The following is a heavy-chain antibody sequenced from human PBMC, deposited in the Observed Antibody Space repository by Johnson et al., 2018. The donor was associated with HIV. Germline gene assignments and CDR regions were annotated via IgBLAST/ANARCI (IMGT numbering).Heavy chain of an antibody. V-gene: IGHV3-30*02. CDR1: GFTFSSYA. J-gene: IGHJ3*02. CDR2: IRYDGSNK. CDR3: AKAVAGPGRDAFDI. Sequence: QVQLVESGGGVVQPGRSLRLSCAASGFTFSSYAMHWVRQAPGKGLEWVAFIRYDGSNKYYADSVKGRFTISRDNSKNTLYLQMNSLRAEDTALYYCAKAVAGPGRDAFDIWGQGTMVTVSS. D-gene: IGHD6-19*01.